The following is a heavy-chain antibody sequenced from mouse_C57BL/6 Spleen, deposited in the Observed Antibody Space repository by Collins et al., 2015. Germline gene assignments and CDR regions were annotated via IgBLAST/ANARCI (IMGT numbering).Heavy chain of an antibody. Sequence: DVQLQESGPGLVKPSQSLSLTCSVTGYSITSGYYWNWIRQFPGNKLEWMGYISYDGSNNYNPSLKNRISITRDTSKNQFFLKLNSVTTEDTATYYCARDLFDGSAMDYWGQGTSVTVSS. V-gene: IGHV3-6*01. CDR3: ARDLFDGSAMDY. D-gene: IGHD2-3*01. CDR1: GYSITSGYY. CDR2: ISYDGSN. J-gene: IGHJ4*01.